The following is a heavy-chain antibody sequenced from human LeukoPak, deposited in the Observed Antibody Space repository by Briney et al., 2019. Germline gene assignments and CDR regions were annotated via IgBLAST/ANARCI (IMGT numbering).Heavy chain of an antibody. Sequence: SETLSLTCTVSGGSISSGSYYWSWIRQPAGKGLEWIGRIYTSGSTNYNPSLKSRVTISVDTSKNQFSLKLSSVTAADTAVYYCARDSSGWYGTGWYFDLWGRGTLVTVSS. J-gene: IGHJ2*01. CDR1: GGSISSGSYY. CDR3: ARDSSGWYGTGWYFDL. V-gene: IGHV4-61*02. CDR2: IYTSGST. D-gene: IGHD6-19*01.